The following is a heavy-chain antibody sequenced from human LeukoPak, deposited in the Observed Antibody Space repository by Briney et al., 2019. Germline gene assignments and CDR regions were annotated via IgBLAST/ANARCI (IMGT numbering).Heavy chain of an antibody. CDR3: ARGGDSGYEKGTFDY. CDR2: ISTNNGNT. Sequence: ASVKVSRKASGYTFTSYGISWVRQAPGQGLEWMGWISTNNGNTNYPQKLQGRVTMTTDTSTYTAYMELRSLRSDDTAVYYCARGGDSGYEKGTFDYWGQGTLVTVSS. D-gene: IGHD5-12*01. V-gene: IGHV1-18*01. J-gene: IGHJ4*02. CDR1: GYTFTSYG.